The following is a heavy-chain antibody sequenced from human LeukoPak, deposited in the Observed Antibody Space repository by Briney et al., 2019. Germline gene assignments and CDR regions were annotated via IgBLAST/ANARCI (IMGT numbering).Heavy chain of an antibody. CDR3: ARIRVGANNARWFDP. Sequence: GASVKVSCKASGYTFTSYGISWVRQAPGQGLEWMGWISAYNGNTNYAQKLQGRVTMTTDTSTSTAYMELSRLRSDDTAVYYCARIRVGANNARWFDPWGQGTLVTVSS. V-gene: IGHV1-18*01. CDR1: GYTFTSYG. D-gene: IGHD1-26*01. J-gene: IGHJ5*02. CDR2: ISAYNGNT.